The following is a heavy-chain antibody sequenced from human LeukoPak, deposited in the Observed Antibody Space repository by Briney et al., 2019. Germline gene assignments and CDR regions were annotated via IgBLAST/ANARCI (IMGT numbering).Heavy chain of an antibody. CDR1: GFTFSSYS. D-gene: IGHD5-24*01. J-gene: IGHJ4*02. CDR2: ISSSSSYI. CDR3: ARGGARIGWLQCF. V-gene: IGHV3-21*01. Sequence: PGGSLRLSCAASGFTFSSYSMNWVRQAPGKGLEWGSSISSSSSYIYYADSVKGRFTISRDNAKNSLYLQMNSLRAEDTAVYYCARGGARIGWLQCFWGQGTLVTVSS.